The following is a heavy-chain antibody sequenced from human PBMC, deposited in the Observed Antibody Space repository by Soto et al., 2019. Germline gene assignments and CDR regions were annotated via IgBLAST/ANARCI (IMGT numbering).Heavy chain of an antibody. Sequence: SAPTLVNPTQPLTLTCTFSGFSLSTSGMCVSWIRQPPGKALEWLALIDWDDDKYYSTSLKTRLTISKDTSKNQVVLTMTNMDPVDTATYYCARIPGIAVAPRDSGNYYYYGMDVWGQGTTVTVSS. CDR3: ARIPGIAVAPRDSGNYYYYGMDV. J-gene: IGHJ6*02. CDR2: IDWDDDK. CDR1: GFSLSTSGMC. V-gene: IGHV2-70*01. D-gene: IGHD6-19*01.